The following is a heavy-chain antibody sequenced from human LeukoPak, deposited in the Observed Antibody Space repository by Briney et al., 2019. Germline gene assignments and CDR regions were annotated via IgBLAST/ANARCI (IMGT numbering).Heavy chain of an antibody. D-gene: IGHD3-10*01. CDR3: ARGSSSNGNDY. V-gene: IGHV3-20*04. CDR2: INWNGGST. CDR1: GFTFDDYG. J-gene: IGHJ4*02. Sequence: GGSLRLSCAASGFTFDDYGMSWVRQPPGKGLEWVSGINWNGGSTGYADSVKGRFTISRDNAKNSLYLQMNSLRAEDTAVYYCARGSSSNGNDYWGQGTLVTVSS.